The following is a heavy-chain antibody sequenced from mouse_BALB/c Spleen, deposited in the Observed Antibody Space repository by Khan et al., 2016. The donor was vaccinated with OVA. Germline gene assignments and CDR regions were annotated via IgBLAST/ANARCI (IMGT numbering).Heavy chain of an antibody. CDR2: ISSGGTYT. J-gene: IGHJ4*01. Sequence: EVELVESGGDVVNPGGSLKLSCAASGFIFSSYGMYWVRQTPDKRLEWVATISSGGTYTYSPDIVKGRFTISRDSAKNTLSVQRSSRKSEDTAMYYCTSVITATTGDYYAMDYWGQGPSVTVSS. CDR3: TSVITATTGDYYAMDY. V-gene: IGHV5-6*01. D-gene: IGHD1-2*01. CDR1: GFIFSSYG.